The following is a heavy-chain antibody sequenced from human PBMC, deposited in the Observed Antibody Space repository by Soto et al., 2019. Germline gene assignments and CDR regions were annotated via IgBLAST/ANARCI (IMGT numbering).Heavy chain of an antibody. Sequence: SVKVSCQASGGTFSSYAISWVRQAPGQGLEWMGGIIPIFGTANYAQKFQGRVTITADESTSTAYMELSSLRSEDTAVYYCARDGIAARPAYYYYGMDVWGQGTTVTVSS. CDR1: GGTFSSYA. V-gene: IGHV1-69*13. CDR3: ARDGIAARPAYYYYGMDV. CDR2: IIPIFGTA. J-gene: IGHJ6*02. D-gene: IGHD6-6*01.